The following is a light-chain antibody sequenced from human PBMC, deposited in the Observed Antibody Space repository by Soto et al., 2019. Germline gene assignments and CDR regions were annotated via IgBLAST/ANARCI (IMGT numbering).Light chain of an antibody. V-gene: IGKV3-20*01. CDR3: QQYGSSPWT. CDR1: QSVSSSY. Sequence: EIVLTQSPGTLFWSPGERATLSCRASQSVSSSYLAWYQQKPGQAPRLLIYGALSRATGIPDRFSGSGSGTDFTLTISRLEPEDFAVYYCQQYGSSPWTFGQGTKVEIK. CDR2: GAL. J-gene: IGKJ1*01.